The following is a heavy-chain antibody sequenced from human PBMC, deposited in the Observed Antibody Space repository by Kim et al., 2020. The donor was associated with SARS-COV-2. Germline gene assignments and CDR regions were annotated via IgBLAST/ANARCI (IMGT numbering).Heavy chain of an antibody. Sequence: GGSLRLSCLASGFTFGDYAMAWVRQAPGQGLEWVGFTRSKPFSGTTEYAAFLKGRFTISRDDSKGTAYLQMNSLKTEDTAVYYCTRRTSDDAFDIWGQGTMVTVSS. CDR2: TRSKPFSGTT. D-gene: IGHD1-26*01. V-gene: IGHV3-49*04. CDR1: GFTFGDYA. CDR3: TRRTSDDAFDI. J-gene: IGHJ3*02.